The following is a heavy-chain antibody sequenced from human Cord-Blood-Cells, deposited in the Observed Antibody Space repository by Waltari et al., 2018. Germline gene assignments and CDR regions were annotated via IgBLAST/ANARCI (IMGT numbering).Heavy chain of an antibody. J-gene: IGHJ4*02. CDR3: AKDKIGYCSSTSCHTRDY. CDR1: VAPFSRYA. CDR2: IIPIFGTA. V-gene: IGHV1-69*01. Sequence: VQLVQSGAAVKKPGSSVKVSCTASVAPFSRYAISWVRPAPGQGLEWMGGIIPIFGTANYAQKFQGRVTITADESTSTAYMELSSLRSEDTAVYYCAKDKIGYCSSTSCHTRDYWGQGTLVTVSS. D-gene: IGHD2-2*01.